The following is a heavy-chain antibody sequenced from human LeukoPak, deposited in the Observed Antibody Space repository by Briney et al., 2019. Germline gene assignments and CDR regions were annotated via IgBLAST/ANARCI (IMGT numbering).Heavy chain of an antibody. CDR3: ARGYSSSWYFNWFDP. D-gene: IGHD6-13*01. Sequence: SETLSLTCTVSGGSISSSSYYWGWIRQPPGKGLEWIGSIYYSGSTYYNPSLKSRVTISVDTSKNQFSLKLSSVTAADTAVYYCARGYSSSWYFNWFDPWGQGTLVTVSS. CDR1: GGSISSSSYY. J-gene: IGHJ5*02. V-gene: IGHV4-39*07. CDR2: IYYSGST.